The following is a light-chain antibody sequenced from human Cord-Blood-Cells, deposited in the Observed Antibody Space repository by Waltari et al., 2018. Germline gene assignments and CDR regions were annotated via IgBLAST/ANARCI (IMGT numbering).Light chain of an antibody. V-gene: IGLV2-11*01. CDR2: DVS. CDR1: SRDVGGYNY. J-gene: IGLJ3*02. CDR3: CSYAGSYTWV. Sequence: QSALTQPRSVSGSPGQSVTISCPGTSRDVGGYNYFSWYQQHPGKAPKLMIYDVSKRPSGVPDRFSGSKSGNTASLTISGLQAEDEADYYCCSYAGSYTWVFGGGTKLTVL.